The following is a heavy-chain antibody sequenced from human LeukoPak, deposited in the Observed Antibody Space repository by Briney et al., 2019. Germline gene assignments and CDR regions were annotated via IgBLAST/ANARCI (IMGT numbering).Heavy chain of an antibody. Sequence: PGGSLRLSCAASGSTFSNAWMSWVRQAPGKGLEWVGRIKSKTDGGTTDYAAPVKGRFTISRDDSKNTLYLQMNSLKTEDTAVYYCTTVSAAARHGDYYYYYMDVWGKGTTVTVSS. D-gene: IGHD6-13*01. V-gene: IGHV3-15*01. CDR3: TTVSAAARHGDYYYYYMDV. CDR2: IKSKTDGGTT. CDR1: GSTFSNAW. J-gene: IGHJ6*03.